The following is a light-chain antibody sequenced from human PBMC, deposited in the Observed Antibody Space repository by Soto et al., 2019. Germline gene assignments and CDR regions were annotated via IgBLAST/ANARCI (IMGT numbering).Light chain of an antibody. CDR1: KSDIGSNT. V-gene: IGLV1-44*01. Sequence: QSVLTQPPSVSGTPGQRVTISCSGGKSDIGSNTVYWFQQLPGTAPRLLIYTNNQRPSGVPDRFSGSKSGTSASLAISGLQSEDEADYYCATWDGSLNVCVFVGGTKLTVL. CDR3: ATWDGSLNVCV. CDR2: TNN. J-gene: IGLJ3*02.